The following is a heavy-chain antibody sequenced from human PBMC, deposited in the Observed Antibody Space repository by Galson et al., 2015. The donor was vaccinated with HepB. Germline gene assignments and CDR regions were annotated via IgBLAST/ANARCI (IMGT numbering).Heavy chain of an antibody. CDR1: GGSFTGYY. CDR3: ARGLDVVEPVAVFHRKGEWYFDL. CDR2: IKHSGST. D-gene: IGHD2-2*01. J-gene: IGHJ2*01. Sequence: SETLSLTCAVYGGSFTGYYWGWVRQPPGKGLEWIGEIKHSGSTNYNPSVKRRITISVDTSKNQFSLKLRSVTAADTAVYYCARGLDVVEPVAVFHRKGEWYFDLWGRGTLVTVSS. V-gene: IGHV4-34*01.